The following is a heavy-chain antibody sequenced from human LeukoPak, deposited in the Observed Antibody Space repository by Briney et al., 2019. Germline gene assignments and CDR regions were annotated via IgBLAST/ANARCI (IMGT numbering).Heavy chain of an antibody. Sequence: PGASLRLSCAGSRIAFRGYAMGWVRQAPGKGLEWVSGINGGDDRTYYADSVKGRFTISRDNSNNTLFLQMNSLRVEGTAVYFCAKKHLQTPLFFLDVWGQGTTVSVSS. V-gene: IGHV3-23*01. CDR3: AKKHLQTPLFFLDV. CDR1: RIAFRGYA. D-gene: IGHD3-3*01. CDR2: INGGDDRT. J-gene: IGHJ6*02.